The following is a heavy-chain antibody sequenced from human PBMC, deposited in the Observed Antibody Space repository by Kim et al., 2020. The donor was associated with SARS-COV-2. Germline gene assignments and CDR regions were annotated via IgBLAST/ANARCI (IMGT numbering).Heavy chain of an antibody. CDR3: ARSRYDFWSGYYSNWFDP. V-gene: IGHV4-30-2*01. J-gene: IGHJ5*02. CDR2: IYHSGST. CDR1: GGSISSGGYS. D-gene: IGHD3-3*01. Sequence: SETLSLTCAVSGGSISSGGYSWSWIRQPPGKGLEWIGYIYHSGSTYYNPSLKSRVTISVDRSKNQFSLKLSSVTAADTAVYYCARSRYDFWSGYYSNWFDPWGQGTLVTVSS.